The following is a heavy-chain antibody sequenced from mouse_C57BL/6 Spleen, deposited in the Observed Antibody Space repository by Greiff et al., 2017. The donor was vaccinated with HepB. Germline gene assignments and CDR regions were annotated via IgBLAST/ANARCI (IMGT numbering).Heavy chain of an antibody. CDR2: IDPNSGGT. D-gene: IGHD2-1*01. CDR3: ARWGYYGLYYYAMDY. J-gene: IGHJ4*01. CDR1: GYTFTSYW. V-gene: IGHV1-72*01. Sequence: QVQLKQPGAELVKPGASVKLSCKASGYTFTSYWMHWVKQRPGRGLEWIGRIDPNSGGTKYNEKFKSKATLTVDKPSSTAYMQLSSLTSEDSAVYYCARWGYYGLYYYAMDYWGQGTSVTVSS.